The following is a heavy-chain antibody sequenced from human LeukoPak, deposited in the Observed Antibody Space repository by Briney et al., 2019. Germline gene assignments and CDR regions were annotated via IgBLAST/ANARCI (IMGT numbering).Heavy chain of an antibody. J-gene: IGHJ5*02. D-gene: IGHD3-10*01. CDR2: IYYSGST. Sequence: PSETLSLTCTVSGGSISSYYWSWIRQPPGKGLEWIGYIYYSGSTNYNPSLKSRVTISVDTSENQFSLKLSSVTAADTAVYYCARHLSNYGSGSFSFDPWGQGTLVTVSS. CDR3: ARHLSNYGSGSFSFDP. CDR1: GGSISSYY. V-gene: IGHV4-59*08.